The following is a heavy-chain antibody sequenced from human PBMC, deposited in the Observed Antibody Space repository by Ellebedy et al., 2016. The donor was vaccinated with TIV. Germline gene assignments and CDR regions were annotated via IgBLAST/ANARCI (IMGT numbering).Heavy chain of an antibody. V-gene: IGHV4-34*01. D-gene: IGHD2-15*01. CDR3: ASALGYCSGGSCYEVRLDY. Sequence: MPSETLSLTCAVCGGSFSGHHWTWIRQSPGMGLAWIGGSNHSGRTNYNPSLKSRVTISVDTSKNQFSLKLGSVTAADTAVYYCASALGYCSGGSCYEVRLDYWGQGTLVTVSS. J-gene: IGHJ4*02. CDR1: GGSFSGHH. CDR2: SNHSGRT.